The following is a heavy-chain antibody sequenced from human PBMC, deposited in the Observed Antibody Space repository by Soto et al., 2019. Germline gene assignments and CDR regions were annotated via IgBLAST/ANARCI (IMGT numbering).Heavy chain of an antibody. CDR1: GTTFTGYY. CDR3: ARDGDCAGGTCYSCCND. V-gene: IGHV1-2*02. D-gene: IGHD2-15*01. Sequence: QVQLVQSGAEVKKPGASVKVSCKASGTTFTGYYFHWVRQAPGQGLEWVGWISPDSDATTFAQKFQGRVTMTTDTSISPAYMELSRLTSDDTDIYYCARDGDCAGGTCYSCCNDWGQGTLVTVYS. CDR2: ISPDSDAT. J-gene: IGHJ4*02.